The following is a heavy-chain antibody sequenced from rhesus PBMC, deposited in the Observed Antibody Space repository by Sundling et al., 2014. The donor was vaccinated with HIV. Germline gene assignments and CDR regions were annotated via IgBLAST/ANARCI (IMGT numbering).Heavy chain of an antibody. D-gene: IGHD3-9*01. CDR3: TSHYEDDNGDYSAT. J-gene: IGHJ4*01. V-gene: IGHV3S4*01. CDR2: ISKTGKIM. Sequence: EVRLVESGGGLVQPGGSLRLSCAASGFTFSSYDMSWVRQALGKGLEWVSSISKTGKIMYYADSVKGRFTISRDNAKNSLSLQMNSLKTEDTAMYYCTSHYEDDNGDYSATWGQGVLVTVSS. CDR1: GFTFSSYD.